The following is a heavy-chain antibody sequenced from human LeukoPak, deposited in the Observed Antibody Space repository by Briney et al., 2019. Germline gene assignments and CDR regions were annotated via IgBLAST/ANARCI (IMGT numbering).Heavy chain of an antibody. J-gene: IGHJ1*01. CDR2: LHSSGNEK. V-gene: IGHV3-30*02. CDR3: ARSFSSREYFDL. D-gene: IGHD3-16*02. Sequence: GGSLTLSCAASGFNVGSHGMHWVRQAPGKGREWVTFLHSSGNEKYNADALRGRFNIFRDRFKNTLYLQMEYLTYDDTAVYYCARSFSSREYFDLWGQGTLVSVSS. CDR1: GFNVGSHG.